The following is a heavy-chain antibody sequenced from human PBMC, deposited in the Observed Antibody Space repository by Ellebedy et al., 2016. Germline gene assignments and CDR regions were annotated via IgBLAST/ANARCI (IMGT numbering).Heavy chain of an antibody. J-gene: IGHJ4*02. Sequence: HTGGSLRLSCAASGFTFSNYWMHWVRQAPGKGLVWVSRVRGDGSDASYADSVKGRFTISRDNAKNTVYLQMNSLGAEDTAVYYCARVAVATPGWGIDYWGQGTLVTVSS. CDR2: VRGDGSDA. CDR3: ARVAVATPGWGIDY. D-gene: IGHD6-13*01. V-gene: IGHV3-74*01. CDR1: GFTFSNYW.